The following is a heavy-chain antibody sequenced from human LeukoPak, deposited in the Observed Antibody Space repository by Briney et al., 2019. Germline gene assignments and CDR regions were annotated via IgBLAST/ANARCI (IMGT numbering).Heavy chain of an antibody. Sequence: GGSLRLSCAASGFTFSIYTMNWVRQAPGKGLEWVSSISSSSSYIYYADSVKGRFTISRDNARKSLYLQMNTLRAEDTAVYYCARGSDTAMVLFSCFDYWGQGTLVTVSS. V-gene: IGHV3-21*01. CDR2: ISSSSSYI. D-gene: IGHD5-18*01. CDR3: ARGSDTAMVLFSCFDY. CDR1: GFTFSIYT. J-gene: IGHJ4*02.